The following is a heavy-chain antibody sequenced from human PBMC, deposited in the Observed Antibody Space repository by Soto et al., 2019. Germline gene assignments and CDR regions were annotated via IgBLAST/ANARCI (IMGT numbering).Heavy chain of an antibody. CDR3: AKEGPYSSSWYDYFDY. CDR2: ISGSGGST. D-gene: IGHD6-13*01. Sequence: RRSGAGRGWEDSRSARCSFHQKQGKGLEWVSAISGSGGSTYYADSVKGRFTISRDNSKNTLYLQMNSLRAEDTAVYYCAKEGPYSSSWYDYFDYRGHGTLVTVSP. V-gene: IGHV3-23*01. CDR1: GWEDSRSA. J-gene: IGHJ4*01.